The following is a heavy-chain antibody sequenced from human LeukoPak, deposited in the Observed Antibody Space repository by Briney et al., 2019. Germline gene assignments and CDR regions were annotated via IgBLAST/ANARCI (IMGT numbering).Heavy chain of an antibody. J-gene: IGHJ4*02. Sequence: SETLSLTCTVSGGSFSIYYWTWIRQPAGKGLEWIGRIYNRGSTNYNPSLKSRVTMSLDTSKNQFSLRLCSVTAADTAVYYCARGSGSGNLFYFDYWGQGILVTVSS. CDR1: GGSFSIYY. CDR2: IYNRGST. D-gene: IGHD3-10*01. V-gene: IGHV4-4*07. CDR3: ARGSGSGNLFYFDY.